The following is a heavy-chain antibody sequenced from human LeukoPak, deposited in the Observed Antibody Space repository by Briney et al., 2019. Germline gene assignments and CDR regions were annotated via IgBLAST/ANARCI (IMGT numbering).Heavy chain of an antibody. CDR1: GFTFSSYN. D-gene: IGHD5-18*01. J-gene: IGHJ4*02. CDR3: ARLVWDTTMADGDIDS. Sequence: GGSLRLSCAASGFTFSSYNMNWVRQAPGKGLEWVSSIISASTYIYYADSVKGRFTISRDNAKNSLYLQMNSLRAEDTAMYYCARLVWDTTMADGDIDSWGQGTLLIVSS. V-gene: IGHV3-21*01. CDR2: IISASTYI.